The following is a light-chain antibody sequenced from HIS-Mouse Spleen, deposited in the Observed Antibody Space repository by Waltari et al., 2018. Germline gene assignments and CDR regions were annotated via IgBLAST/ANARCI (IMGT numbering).Light chain of an antibody. CDR3: YSTDSSGNHRV. V-gene: IGLV3-10*01. CDR1: AFPNTS. J-gene: IGLJ2*01. Sequence: SYELTQPPSVSVSPGQTARITCPGDAFPNTSAYWYQQKSGQAPVLVIYEDSKRPSGIPERFSGSSSGTMATLTISGAQVEDEADYYCYSTDSSGNHRVFGGGTKLTVL. CDR2: EDS.